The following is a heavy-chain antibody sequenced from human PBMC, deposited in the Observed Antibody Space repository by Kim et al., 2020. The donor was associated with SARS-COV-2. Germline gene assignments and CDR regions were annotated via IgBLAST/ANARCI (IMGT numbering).Heavy chain of an antibody. Sequence: GGSLRLSCAASGFTVSSNYMSWVRQAPGKGLEWVSVIYSGGSTYYADSVKGRFTISRDNSKNTLYLQMNSLRAEDTAVYYCASSGYSGYDLLFYWGQGTLVTVSS. CDR1: GFTVSSNY. CDR2: IYSGGST. J-gene: IGHJ4*02. CDR3: ASSGYSGYDLLFY. D-gene: IGHD5-12*01. V-gene: IGHV3-66*01.